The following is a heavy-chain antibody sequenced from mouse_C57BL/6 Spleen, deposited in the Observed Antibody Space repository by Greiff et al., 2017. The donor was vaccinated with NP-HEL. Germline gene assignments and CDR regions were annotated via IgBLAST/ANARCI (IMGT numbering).Heavy chain of an antibody. CDR3: ARGGLEGYFDY. J-gene: IGHJ2*01. D-gene: IGHD2-4*01. CDR2: IYPGDGDT. CDR1: GYAFSSSW. Sequence: VQLQQSGPELVKPGASVKISCKASGYAFSSSWMNWVKQRPGKGLEWIGRIYPGDGDTNYNGKFKGKATLTADKSSSTAYMQLSSLTSEDSAVYFCARGGLEGYFDYWGQGTTLTVSS. V-gene: IGHV1-82*01.